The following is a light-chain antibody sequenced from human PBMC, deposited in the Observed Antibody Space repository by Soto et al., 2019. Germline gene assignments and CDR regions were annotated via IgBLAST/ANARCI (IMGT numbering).Light chain of an antibody. CDR1: SSDVGSYNL. J-gene: IGLJ1*01. CDR3: FSYRISSYV. CDR2: EGS. Sequence: QSALSQPASVSGSPGQSITISCTGSSSDVGSYNLVSWYQHHPGKAPKLMIYEGSKRPSGVSNRFSGSKSGNTASLTISGLQAEDEADYYCFSYRISSYVFGTGTKLTVL. V-gene: IGLV2-14*02.